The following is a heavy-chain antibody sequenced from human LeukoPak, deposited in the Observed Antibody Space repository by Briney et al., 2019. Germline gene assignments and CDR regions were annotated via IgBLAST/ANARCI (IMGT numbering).Heavy chain of an antibody. J-gene: IGHJ3*02. CDR2: INSDGSSA. D-gene: IGHD3-3*01. CDR3: TRVTKWRAVFWAFDI. CDR1: GFTFSSDW. Sequence: PGGSLRLSCAASGFTFSSDWMHWVRQAPGKGLVWVSRINSDGSSAGYADSVKGRFTISRDNAKNTLYLQMNSLRAEDTAVYYCTRVTKWRAVFWAFDIWDQGTMVTVSS. V-gene: IGHV3-74*01.